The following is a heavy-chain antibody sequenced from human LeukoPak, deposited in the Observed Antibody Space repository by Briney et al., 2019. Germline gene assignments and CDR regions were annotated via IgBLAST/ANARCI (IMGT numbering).Heavy chain of an antibody. J-gene: IGHJ5*02. Sequence: SETLSLTCAVYGGSFSGYYWSWIRQPPGKGLEWIGEINHSGSTNYNPSLKSRVTISVDTSKNQFSLKLSSVTAADTAVYYCARGTTVVTPWFDPWGQGTLVTVSS. CDR2: INHSGST. CDR1: GGSFSGYY. CDR3: ARGTTVVTPWFDP. V-gene: IGHV4-34*01. D-gene: IGHD4-23*01.